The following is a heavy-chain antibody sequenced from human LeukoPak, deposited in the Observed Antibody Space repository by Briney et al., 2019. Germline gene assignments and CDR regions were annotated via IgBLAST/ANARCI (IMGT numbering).Heavy chain of an antibody. Sequence: PSGTLSLTCAVSGGSISSSNWWSWVRQPPGKGLEWIGEINHSGSTNYNPSLKSRVTISVDTSKNQFSLKLSSVTTADTAVYYCARGPWGELPVWDAFDIWGQGTMVTVSS. CDR3: ARGPWGELPVWDAFDI. D-gene: IGHD1-26*01. CDR2: INHSGST. J-gene: IGHJ3*02. V-gene: IGHV4-4*02. CDR1: GGSISSSNW.